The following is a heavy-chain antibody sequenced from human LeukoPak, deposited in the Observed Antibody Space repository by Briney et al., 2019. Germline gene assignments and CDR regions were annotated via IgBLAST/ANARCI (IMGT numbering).Heavy chain of an antibody. CDR2: IRYDGGNK. Sequence: TGGSLRLSCASSGFTFSNYGMHLVRQAPGKGLEWGAFIRYDGGNKYYADSVKGRFTIFRDNFKNMIYLQMNSLRAEDTAVYYCAKDGARVGATTYYYMDVWGKGTTVTVSS. V-gene: IGHV3-30*02. D-gene: IGHD1-26*01. CDR1: GFTFSNYG. J-gene: IGHJ6*03. CDR3: AKDGARVGATTYYYMDV.